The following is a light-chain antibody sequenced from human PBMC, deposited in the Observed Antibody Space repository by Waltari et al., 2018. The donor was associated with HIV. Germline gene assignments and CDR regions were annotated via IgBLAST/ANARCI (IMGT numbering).Light chain of an antibody. CDR2: NNN. V-gene: IGLV1-44*01. J-gene: IGLJ2*01. Sequence: QSVLTQPPSASGTPGQRVTISCSGRNSNIGSNTVKWYQQLPGTAPKLLIYNNNQLPSGGSDRFSGSKSGTSASLAISGLQSEDEADYYCAAWDDSLNAHVLFGGGTKLTVL. CDR3: AAWDDSLNAHVL. CDR1: NSNIGSNT.